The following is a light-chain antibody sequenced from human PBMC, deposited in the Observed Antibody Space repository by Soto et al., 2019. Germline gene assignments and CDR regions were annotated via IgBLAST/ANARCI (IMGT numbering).Light chain of an antibody. Sequence: EIVLTQSPATLSLSPGERATLSCRASQSVSSYLAWYQQKPGQAPRLLIYDASNRATGIPARFSGSGSGTDFPLTISSLEPEDFAVYYWQQRSNWPPFTFGGGTKVEIK. J-gene: IGKJ4*01. CDR1: QSVSSY. CDR2: DAS. V-gene: IGKV3-11*01. CDR3: QQRSNWPPFT.